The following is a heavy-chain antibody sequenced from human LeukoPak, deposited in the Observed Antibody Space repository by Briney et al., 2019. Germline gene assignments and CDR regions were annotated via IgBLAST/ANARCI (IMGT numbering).Heavy chain of an antibody. D-gene: IGHD5-18*01. V-gene: IGHV3-23*01. Sequence: GGSLRLSCAASGFSFSNYGMSWVRQAPGKGLEWVSSISSGGDNTYYADSVRGRFTISRDNSKNTLYLQMNGLRAEDTAVYYCAKAQGGYSYGRFDYWGQGTLVTVSS. CDR2: ISSGGDNT. CDR1: GFSFSNYG. CDR3: AKAQGGYSYGRFDY. J-gene: IGHJ4*02.